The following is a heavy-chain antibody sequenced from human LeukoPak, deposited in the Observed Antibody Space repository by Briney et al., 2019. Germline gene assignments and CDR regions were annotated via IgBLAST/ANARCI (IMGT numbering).Heavy chain of an antibody. Sequence: GGSLRLSCAASGFTFDDYGMSWVRQAPGKGLEWVSAISGSGGSTYYADSVKGRFTISRDNSKNTLYLQMNSLRAEDTAVYYCAKGLLPGIAAAGPGDWFDPWGQGTLVTVSS. J-gene: IGHJ5*02. CDR3: AKGLLPGIAAAGPGDWFDP. CDR1: GFTFDDYG. V-gene: IGHV3-23*01. CDR2: ISGSGGST. D-gene: IGHD6-13*01.